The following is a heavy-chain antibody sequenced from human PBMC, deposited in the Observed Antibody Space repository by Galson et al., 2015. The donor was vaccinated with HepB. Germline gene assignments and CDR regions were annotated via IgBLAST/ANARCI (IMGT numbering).Heavy chain of an antibody. CDR3: ARGSNYAAYYVMDV. Sequence: SLRLSCAASGFTFRTYGMHWVRQAPGKGLQWVAVIWSDGSNQYYADSVKGRLTISRDKSKNTVYLQLNSLRAEDTAVYYCARGSNYAAYYVMDVWGQGTTVTVSS. CDR1: GFTFRTYG. CDR2: IWSDGSNQ. J-gene: IGHJ6*02. V-gene: IGHV3-33*01. D-gene: IGHD2-15*01.